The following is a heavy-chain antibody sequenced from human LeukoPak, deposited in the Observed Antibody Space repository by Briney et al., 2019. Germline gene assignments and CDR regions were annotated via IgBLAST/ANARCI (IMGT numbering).Heavy chain of an antibody. V-gene: IGHV4-59*01. D-gene: IGHD3-3*01. CDR2: IYYSGST. CDR3: AGGVRFFDY. Sequence: PSETLSLTCTVSGGSISSYYWSWIRQPPGKGLEWIGYIYYSGSTNYNSSLKSRVTISVDTSKNQFSLKLSSVTAADTAVYYCAGGVRFFDYWGQGTLVTVSS. CDR1: GGSISSYY. J-gene: IGHJ4*02.